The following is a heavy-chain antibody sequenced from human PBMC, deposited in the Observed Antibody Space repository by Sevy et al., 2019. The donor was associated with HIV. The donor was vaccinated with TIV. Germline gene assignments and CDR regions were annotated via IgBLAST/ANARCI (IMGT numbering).Heavy chain of an antibody. CDR1: GFDFSSYP. CDR2: IAYDESTK. J-gene: IGHJ5*02. CDR3: ARQGSSWTFDP. V-gene: IGHV3-30-3*01. D-gene: IGHD6-13*01. Sequence: GGSLRLSCAASGFDFSSYPMHWVRQPPGKGLEWVSVIAYDESTKYYGDSVRGRFTISRDNSKNTLYLQMNSLREEDTGVYYCARQGSSWTFDPWGQGTLVTVSS.